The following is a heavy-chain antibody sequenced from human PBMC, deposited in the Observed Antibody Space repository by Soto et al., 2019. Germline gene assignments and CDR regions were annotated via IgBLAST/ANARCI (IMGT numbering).Heavy chain of an antibody. J-gene: IGHJ5*02. V-gene: IGHV4-34*01. CDR3: AVVVTANTYRNWFDP. CDR1: GGSFSGYY. Sequence: PSETLSLTCAVYGGSFSGYYWSWIRQPPGKGLEWIGEINHSGSTNYNPSLKSRVTISVDTSKNQFSLKLSSVTAADTAVYYCAVVVTANTYRNWFDPWGQGTLVTVSS. D-gene: IGHD2-21*02. CDR2: INHSGST.